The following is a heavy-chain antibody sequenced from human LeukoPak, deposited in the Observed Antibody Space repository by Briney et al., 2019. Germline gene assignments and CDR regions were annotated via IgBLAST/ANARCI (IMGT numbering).Heavy chain of an antibody. CDR1: GFTFSSYA. Sequence: TGGSLRLSCAASGFTFSSYAMSWVRQAPGKGLEWVAFIRYDGSNKYYADSVKGRFTISRDNSKNTLYLQMNSLRAEDTAVYYCAKMQGGGSCYWGQGTLVTVSS. V-gene: IGHV3-30*02. CDR2: IRYDGSNK. D-gene: IGHD2-15*01. CDR3: AKMQGGGSCY. J-gene: IGHJ4*02.